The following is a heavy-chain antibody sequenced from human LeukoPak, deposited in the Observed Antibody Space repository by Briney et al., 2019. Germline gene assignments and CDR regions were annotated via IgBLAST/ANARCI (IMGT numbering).Heavy chain of an antibody. Sequence: GGSLRLSCAASGLKLSSYWMSWVRQAPGKGLEWVANIKPDGSEKYYVDSVKGRFTISRDNAKNSLHLQMNSLRAEDTAVYYCARDRSSLVFWGQGTLVTVPS. CDR2: IKPDGSEK. CDR3: ARDRSSLVF. D-gene: IGHD2-2*01. J-gene: IGHJ4*02. V-gene: IGHV3-7*01. CDR1: GLKLSSYW.